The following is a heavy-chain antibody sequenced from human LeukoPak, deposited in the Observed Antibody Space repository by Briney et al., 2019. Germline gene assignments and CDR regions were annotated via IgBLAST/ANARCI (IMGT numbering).Heavy chain of an antibody. V-gene: IGHV3-53*01. J-gene: IGHJ4*02. D-gene: IGHD4-23*01. CDR3: AKGSAQWELYDY. CDR1: GLTVSSTY. Sequence: GGSLRLSCAASGLTVSSTYMSWVRQAPGKGLEWVSAIVGDTVTFYTDSVKGRFTISRDNSKNTLYLQMNGLRAEDTAIYYCAKGSAQWELYDYWGQGTLVTVSS. CDR2: IVGDTVT.